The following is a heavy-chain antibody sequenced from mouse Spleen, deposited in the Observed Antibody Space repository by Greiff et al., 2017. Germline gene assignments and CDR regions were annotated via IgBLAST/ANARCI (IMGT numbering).Heavy chain of an antibody. V-gene: IGHV1-69*01. Sequence: QVQLQQPGAELVMPGASVKLSCKASGYTFTSYWMHWVKQRPGQGLEWIGEIDPSDIYTNYNQKFKGKATLTVDKSSSTAYMQLSSLTSEDSAVYYCARSQTAQATCDYWGQGTTLTVSS. CDR1: GYTFTSYW. CDR2: IDPSDIYT. D-gene: IGHD3-2*02. CDR3: ARSQTAQATCDY. J-gene: IGHJ2*01.